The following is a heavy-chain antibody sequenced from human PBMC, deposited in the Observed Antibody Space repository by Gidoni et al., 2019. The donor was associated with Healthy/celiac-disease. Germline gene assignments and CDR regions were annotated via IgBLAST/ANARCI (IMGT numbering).Heavy chain of an antibody. J-gene: IGHJ6*03. V-gene: IGHV4-39*01. D-gene: IGHD3-10*01. Sequence: QLQLQESGPGLVKPSETLSLTCTVSGGSISSSSYYWGWIRQPPGKGLEWIGSIYYSGSTYYNPSLKSRVTISVDTSKNQFSLKLSSVTAADTAVYYCARHFYYGWAMDVWGKGTTVTVSS. CDR3: ARHFYYGWAMDV. CDR1: GGSISSSSYY. CDR2: IYYSGST.